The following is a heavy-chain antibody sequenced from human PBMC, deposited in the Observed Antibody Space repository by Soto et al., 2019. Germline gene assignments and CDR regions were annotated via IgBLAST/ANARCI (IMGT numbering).Heavy chain of an antibody. V-gene: IGHV3-66*01. CDR2: IYSGGST. CDR1: GFTVSSNY. J-gene: IGHJ2*01. D-gene: IGHD2-15*01. Sequence: EVQLVESGGGLVQPGGSLRLSCAASGFTVSSNYMSWVRQAPGKGLEWVSVIYSGGSTYYADSVKGRFTISRDNSKNTLYLQMNSQRAEDTAVYYCARGYCSGGSCYSDWYFDLWGRGTLVTVSS. CDR3: ARGYCSGGSCYSDWYFDL.